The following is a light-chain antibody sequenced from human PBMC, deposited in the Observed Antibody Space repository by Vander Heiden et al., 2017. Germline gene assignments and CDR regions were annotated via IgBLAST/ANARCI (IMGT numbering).Light chain of an antibody. J-gene: IGLJ1*01. CDR1: SSDVGGYTY. V-gene: IGLV2-14*03. Sequence: QSDLTQPASVSGSPGPSITLSCTGTSSDVGGYTYVSWYQHYPGKAPKLMIYDCSNRPSGVSNRFAGSKSGNTASLTISVRQAEDEADYYGSSYTSSSTPVFGTGTKVTVL. CDR3: SSYTSSSTPV. CDR2: DCS.